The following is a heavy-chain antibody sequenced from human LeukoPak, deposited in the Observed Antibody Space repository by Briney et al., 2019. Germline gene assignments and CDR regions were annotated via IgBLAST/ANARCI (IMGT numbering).Heavy chain of an antibody. CDR2: INPNSGGT. CDR3: ARDLFTIFTAYYFDY. Sequence: ASVKVSCKASGYTFTGYYMHWVRQAPGQGLEWMGWINPNSGGTNYVQKFQGRVTMTRDTSISTAYMELSRLRSDDTAVYYCARDLFTIFTAYYFDYWGQGTLVTVSS. CDR1: GYTFTGYY. V-gene: IGHV1-2*02. D-gene: IGHD3-9*01. J-gene: IGHJ4*02.